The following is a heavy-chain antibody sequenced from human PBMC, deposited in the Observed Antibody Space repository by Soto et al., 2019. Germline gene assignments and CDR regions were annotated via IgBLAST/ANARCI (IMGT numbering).Heavy chain of an antibody. Sequence: GGSLRLSCAASGFTFSDYYMHWVRQATGKGLEWVSAIGTAGDTYYPGSVKGRFTISRENAKNSLYLQMNSLRAGDTSVYYCASALAIGATDAFDIWGQGTMVTVSS. J-gene: IGHJ3*02. D-gene: IGHD2-8*01. CDR1: GFTFSDYY. CDR2: IGTAGDT. CDR3: ASALAIGATDAFDI. V-gene: IGHV3-13*01.